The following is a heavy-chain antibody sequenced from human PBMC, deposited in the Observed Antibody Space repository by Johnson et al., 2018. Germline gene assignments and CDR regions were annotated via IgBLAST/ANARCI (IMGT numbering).Heavy chain of an antibody. D-gene: IGHD5-12*01. J-gene: IGHJ1*01. V-gene: IGHV3-30*03. CDR3: ARVRPPTRDFQH. CDR2: ISYDGSNK. Sequence: QVQLQESGGGVVQPGRSLKLSCAASGFTFSNYGVHWVRQAPGRGLEWVALISYDGSNKSYLDAAKGRFTISRDNSKNSLDLQMNSLRDEDTAVYYCARVRPPTRDFQHWGQGTLVTVSS. CDR1: GFTFSNYG.